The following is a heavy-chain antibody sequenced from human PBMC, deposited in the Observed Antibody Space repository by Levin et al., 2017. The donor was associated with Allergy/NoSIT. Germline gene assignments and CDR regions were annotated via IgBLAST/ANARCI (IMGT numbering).Heavy chain of an antibody. J-gene: IGHJ5*02. CDR1: GITFDGYT. CDR3: ARAYSGYDWWFDP. CDR2: ITWDGGDT. V-gene: IGHV3-43*01. D-gene: IGHD5-12*01. Sequence: ASVKVSCAPSGITFDGYTMHWVRQAPGKGLEWVSLITWDGGDTYYADSVKGRFTISRDNSKNSLYLQMNSLRTEDTALYYCARAYSGYDWWFDPWGQGTLVTVSS.